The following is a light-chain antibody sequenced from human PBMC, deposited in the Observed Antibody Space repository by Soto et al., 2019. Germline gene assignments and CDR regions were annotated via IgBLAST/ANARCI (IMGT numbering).Light chain of an antibody. J-gene: IGLJ2*01. CDR3: QVLDRRTVV. Sequence: SYELTQPLSVSVALGQTATITCGENNIGSKNVHWYQQKPGQAPVLVIYRDSNRPSGIPERFSGSNSGNTATLTISRAQAREGGDYYWQVLDRRTVVFGGGTKGTVL. V-gene: IGLV3-9*01. CDR1: NIGSKN. CDR2: RDS.